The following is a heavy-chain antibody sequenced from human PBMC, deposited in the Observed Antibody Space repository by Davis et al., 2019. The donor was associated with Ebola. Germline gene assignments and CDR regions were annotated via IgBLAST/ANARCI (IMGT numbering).Heavy chain of an antibody. Sequence: GGSLRLSCAASGFIFSSYGMHWVRQAPGKGLEWVAFIRYDGSNQYYADSVKGRFTISRDNSKNTLALQMHSLRAEDTAVYYCAREDSGWIDYWGQGVLVTVSS. J-gene: IGHJ4*02. D-gene: IGHD6-19*01. CDR3: AREDSGWIDY. V-gene: IGHV3-30*02. CDR2: IRYDGSNQ. CDR1: GFIFSSYG.